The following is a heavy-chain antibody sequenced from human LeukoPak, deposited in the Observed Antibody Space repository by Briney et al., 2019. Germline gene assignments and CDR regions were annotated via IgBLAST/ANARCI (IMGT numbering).Heavy chain of an antibody. Sequence: GGSLRLSCAASGFTFTTYGMTWVRQAPGKGPEWVSVITGSGGNTYYADSVKGRFTISKDNSKNTVYLQMSSLRVDDTAVYYCAKAASSSWPSYYYGMDVWGQGTTVTVSS. CDR3: AKAASSSWPSYYYGMDV. V-gene: IGHV3-23*01. J-gene: IGHJ6*02. CDR1: GFTFTTYG. D-gene: IGHD6-13*01. CDR2: ITGSGGNT.